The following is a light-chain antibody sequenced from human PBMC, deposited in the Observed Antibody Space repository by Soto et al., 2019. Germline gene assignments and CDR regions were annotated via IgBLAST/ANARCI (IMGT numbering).Light chain of an antibody. V-gene: IGKV3-20*01. CDR3: QQYGSSPRIT. Sequence: EIVLTQSPGTLSLSPGERASLSFRASQSVGSTYLAWYQQRPGQPPRLLIYGASSRATGIPDRFSGSGSGTDFTLTISRLEPEDFAVYYCQQYGSSPRITFGQGTRLEI. J-gene: IGKJ5*01. CDR1: QSVGSTY. CDR2: GAS.